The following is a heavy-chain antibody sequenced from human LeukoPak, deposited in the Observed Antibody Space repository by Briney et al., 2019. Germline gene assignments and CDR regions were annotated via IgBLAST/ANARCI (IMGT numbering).Heavy chain of an antibody. V-gene: IGHV3-30*02. CDR1: GFTFSSFG. J-gene: IGHJ4*02. CDR2: IRYDGSNK. CDR3: AKDETYGSGSPTLYFDY. Sequence: PGGSLRLSCAASGFTFSSFGMHWVRQAPGKGLEWVAFIRYDGSNKYYADSVKGRFTISRDNSKNTLYLQMNSLRAEDTAVYYCAKDETYGSGSPTLYFDYWAQGTLVTVSS. D-gene: IGHD3-10*01.